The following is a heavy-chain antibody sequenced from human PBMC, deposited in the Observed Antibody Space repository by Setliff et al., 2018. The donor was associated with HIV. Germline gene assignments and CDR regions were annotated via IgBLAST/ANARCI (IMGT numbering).Heavy chain of an antibody. CDR1: GGSISSHY. J-gene: IGHJ4*02. Sequence: SETLSLTCTVSGGSISSHYWNWIRQPPGKGLEWIGSIYHSGSTNYNPSLKSRVTISVDTSRKQFSLKLSSVTAADTAVYYCARVGLRFKYTFDYWGQGMLVTVSS. CDR3: ARVGLRFKYTFDY. D-gene: IGHD5-12*01. CDR2: IYHSGST. V-gene: IGHV4-59*11.